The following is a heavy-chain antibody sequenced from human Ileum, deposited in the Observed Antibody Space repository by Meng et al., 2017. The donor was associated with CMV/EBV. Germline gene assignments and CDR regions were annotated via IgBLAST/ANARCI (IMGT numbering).Heavy chain of an antibody. CDR1: GLTFINPW. Sequence: VQLGVSGGGLVEPAGSLRLSCAASGLTFINPWIHWVRQAPGKGLVWVSRIDIDGSITTFSDSVKGRFTISRDNAKNTLYLEMNSLRAEDTAVYYCARDADGPGSLIDYWGRGTLVTVSS. J-gene: IGHJ4*01. CDR3: ARDADGPGSLIDY. CDR2: IDIDGSIT. D-gene: IGHD6-13*01. V-gene: IGHV3-74*01.